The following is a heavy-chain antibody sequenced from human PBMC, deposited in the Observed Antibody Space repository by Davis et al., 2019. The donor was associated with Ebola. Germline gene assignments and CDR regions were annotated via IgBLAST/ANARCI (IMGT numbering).Heavy chain of an antibody. CDR2: ISSSSSTI. D-gene: IGHD5-18*01. J-gene: IGHJ6*02. CDR3: ARDRGYSYGSAFTYGMDV. V-gene: IGHV3-48*02. Sequence: GESLKISCAASGFTFSSYAMSWVRQAPGKGLEWVSYISSSSSTIYYADSVKGRFTISRDNAKNSLYLQMNSLSDEDTAVYYCARDRGYSYGSAFTYGMDVWGQGTTVTVSS. CDR1: GFTFSSYA.